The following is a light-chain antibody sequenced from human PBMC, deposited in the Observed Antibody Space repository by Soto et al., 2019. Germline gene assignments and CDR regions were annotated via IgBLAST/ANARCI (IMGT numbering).Light chain of an antibody. CDR3: SSFTSSVTYV. CDR2: DVS. CDR1: SSDVGGHNS. J-gene: IGLJ1*01. Sequence: QSVLTQPASVSGSPGQSITISCTGTSSDVGGHNSVSWYRQDPGKAPKLMIYDVSNRPSGVSDRFSGSKPGNTASLTISGLQIEDEADYYCSSFTSSVTYVSGTGTKVTVL. V-gene: IGLV2-14*01.